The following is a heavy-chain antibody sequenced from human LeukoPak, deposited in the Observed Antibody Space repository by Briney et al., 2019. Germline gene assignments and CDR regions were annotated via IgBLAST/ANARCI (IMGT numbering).Heavy chain of an antibody. CDR2: IRYDGSNK. D-gene: IGHD6-13*01. Sequence: PGGSLRLSCAASGFTFSSYGMHWVRQAPGKGLEWVAFIRYDGSNKYYADSVKGRFTISRDNSKNTLYLRMNSLRAEDTAVYYCAKDAYSSSWYVDYWGQGTLVTVSS. CDR3: AKDAYSSSWYVDY. V-gene: IGHV3-30*02. J-gene: IGHJ4*02. CDR1: GFTFSSYG.